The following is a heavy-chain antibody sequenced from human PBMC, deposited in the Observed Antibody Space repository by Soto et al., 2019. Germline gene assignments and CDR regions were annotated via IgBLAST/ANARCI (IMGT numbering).Heavy chain of an antibody. D-gene: IGHD6-13*01. J-gene: IGHJ4*02. CDR2: IASDGKDK. CDR3: ATDGAIAAADYFFDY. V-gene: IGHV3-30*03. Sequence: QVQLVESGGGVVQPGRSLKLSCAASGFTFSNYAIHWVRQAPGKGLEWVAVIASDGKDKRYADSVKGRFTISRDNSKNPVYLQMNSLRGEDTAVYYCATDGAIAAADYFFDYWGQGSLVTVSS. CDR1: GFTFSNYA.